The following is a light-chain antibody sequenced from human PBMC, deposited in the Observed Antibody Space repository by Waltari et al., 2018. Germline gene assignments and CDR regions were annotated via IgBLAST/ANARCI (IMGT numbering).Light chain of an antibody. J-gene: IGKJ5*01. CDR2: DVS. CDR1: QSVSSY. Sequence: EIVLTQSPATLSLSPGERATLSCRASQSVSSYLAWYQQKPGQAPRLLMYDVSNRATGIPARFSGSGSGTDFTLTISSLEPEDFAVYYCQGRRSWPRGIFGQGTRLEIK. CDR3: QGRRSWPRGI. V-gene: IGKV3-11*01.